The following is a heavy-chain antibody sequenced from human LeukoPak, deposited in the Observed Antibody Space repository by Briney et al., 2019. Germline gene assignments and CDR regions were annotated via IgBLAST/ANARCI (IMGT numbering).Heavy chain of an antibody. CDR3: AKYGVVLPPGSHIPHCFDP. J-gene: IGHJ5*02. CDR1: GFTFSNYA. V-gene: IGHV3-23*01. CDR2: VVGGGAT. Sequence: GGSLRLSCEASGFTFSNYAMPWVRQAPGKGLEWVSTVVGGGATYYADSYTARVTSPRNNSKNTLYLKMDSLRGDDTAVYNGAKYGVVLPPGSHIPHCFDPWGQGCLVTVSS. D-gene: IGHD4/OR15-4a*01.